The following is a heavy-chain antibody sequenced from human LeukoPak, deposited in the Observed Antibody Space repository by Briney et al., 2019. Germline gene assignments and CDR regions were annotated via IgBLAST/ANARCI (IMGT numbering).Heavy chain of an antibody. V-gene: IGHV4-34*01. CDR2: INHSGST. D-gene: IGHD4-17*01. Sequence: PSETLSLTCTVSGGSISSYYWSWIRQPPGKWLEWIGEINHSGSTNYNPSLKSRVTISVDTSKNQFSLKLNSVTAADTAVYYCARTTTVTRSTYWGQGTLVTVSS. J-gene: IGHJ4*02. CDR1: GGSISSYY. CDR3: ARTTTVTRSTY.